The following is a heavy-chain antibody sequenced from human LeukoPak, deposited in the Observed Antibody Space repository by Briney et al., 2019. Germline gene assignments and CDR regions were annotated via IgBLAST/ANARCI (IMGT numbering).Heavy chain of an antibody. CDR2: IWFDGSNK. J-gene: IGHJ4*02. D-gene: IGHD3-10*01. Sequence: GGSLRLSCAASGFIFSNDAMHWVRQAPGKGLEWVAFIWFDGSNKHYADSVKGRFTISRDNSEDTLYLQMNSLRAEDTAVYYCAKGHYYGSGSLDYWGQGTLVTVSS. CDR3: AKGHYYGSGSLDY. CDR1: GFIFSNDA. V-gene: IGHV3-30*02.